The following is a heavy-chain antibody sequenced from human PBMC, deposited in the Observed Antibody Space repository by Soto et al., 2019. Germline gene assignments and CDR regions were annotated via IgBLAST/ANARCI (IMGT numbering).Heavy chain of an antibody. V-gene: IGHV1-69*01. D-gene: IGHD2-15*01. J-gene: IGHJ5*02. CDR1: GGTFSSYA. CDR2: IIPIFGTA. CDR3: ARDRVRDCSGGSCLLNWFDP. Sequence: QVQLVQSGAEVKKPGSSVKVSCKASGGTFSSYAISWVRQAPGQGLEWMEGIIPIFGTANYAQKFQGRVTITADESTSTAYMELSSLRSEDTAVYYCARDRVRDCSGGSCLLNWFDPWGQGTLVTVSS.